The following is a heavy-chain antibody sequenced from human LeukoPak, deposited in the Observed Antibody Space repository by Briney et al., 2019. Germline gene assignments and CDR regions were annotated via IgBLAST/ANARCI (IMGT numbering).Heavy chain of an antibody. CDR1: GGSISSGSYY. D-gene: IGHD3-10*01. CDR3: ARSMVRGGHTDY. J-gene: IGHJ4*02. V-gene: IGHV4-61*02. CDR2: IYTSGST. Sequence: PSQTLSLTCTVSGGSISSGSYYWSWIRQPAGKGLEWIGRIYTSGSTNYNPSLKSRVTISVDTSKNQFSLKLSSVTAADTAVYYCARSMVRGGHTDYWGQGTLVTVSS.